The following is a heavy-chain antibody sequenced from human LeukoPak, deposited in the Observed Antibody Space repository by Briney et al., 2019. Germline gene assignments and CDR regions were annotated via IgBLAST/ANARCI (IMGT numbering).Heavy chain of an antibody. CDR1: GYTFTGYY. D-gene: IGHD3-9*01. V-gene: IGHV1-2*02. J-gene: IGHJ4*02. CDR3: ARVEYFDWLPYFDY. Sequence: ASVTVSCKASGYTFTGYYMHWVRQAPGQGLEWMGWINPNSGGTNYAQKFQGRVTMTRDTSISTAYMELSRLRSDDTAVYYCARVEYFDWLPYFDYWGQGTLVTGSS. CDR2: INPNSGGT.